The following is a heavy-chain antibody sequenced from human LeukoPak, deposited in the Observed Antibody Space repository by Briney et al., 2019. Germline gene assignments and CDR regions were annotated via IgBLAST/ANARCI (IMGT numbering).Heavy chain of an antibody. CDR3: AKGRGGNYMDV. V-gene: IGHV3-30*18. CDR1: GFTFSRYW. CDR2: ISYDGSNK. D-gene: IGHD3-10*01. J-gene: IGHJ6*03. Sequence: GGSLRLSCAASGFTFSRYWMNWVRQAPGKGLEWVAVISYDGSNKYYADSVKGRFTISRDNPKNTGYLQMNSRRGEDTAVYYCAKGRGGNYMDVWGKGTTVTVSS.